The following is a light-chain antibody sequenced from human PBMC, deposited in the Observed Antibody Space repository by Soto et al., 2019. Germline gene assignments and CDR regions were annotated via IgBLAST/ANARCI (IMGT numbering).Light chain of an antibody. J-gene: IGLJ2*01. Sequence: QSALTQPASVSGSPGQSITISCTGTSSDVGTYNFVSWFQHHPGKAPKLIIYDVSNRPSGVSSRFSGSKSGNTASLTISGLQAEDEADYYCSSYTSSIPRIFGGGIKVTVL. CDR2: DVS. V-gene: IGLV2-14*03. CDR3: SSYTSSIPRI. CDR1: SSDVGTYNF.